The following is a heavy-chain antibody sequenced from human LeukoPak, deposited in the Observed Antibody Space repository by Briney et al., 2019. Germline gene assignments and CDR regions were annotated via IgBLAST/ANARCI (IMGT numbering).Heavy chain of an antibody. CDR2: INPNSGGT. CDR1: GYTFTGYY. Sequence: GASVKVSCKASGYTFTGYYMHWVRQAPGQGLEWMGWINPNSGGTNYAQKFQGRVTMTRDTSISTAYMELSRLRSDDTAVYYRARLLRWGWYYFDYWGQGTLVTVSS. J-gene: IGHJ4*02. D-gene: IGHD7-27*01. CDR3: ARLLRWGWYYFDY. V-gene: IGHV1-2*02.